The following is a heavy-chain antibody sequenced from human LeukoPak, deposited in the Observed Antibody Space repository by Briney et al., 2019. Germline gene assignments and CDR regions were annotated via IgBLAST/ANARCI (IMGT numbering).Heavy chain of an antibody. J-gene: IGHJ3*02. V-gene: IGHV3-7*01. CDR2: IKQDGSEK. D-gene: IGHD3-10*01. CDR3: TRDMSRGATPSTFDI. CDR1: GFTFSSHW. Sequence: GGSLRLSCAASGFTFSSHWMSWVRQAPGKGLEWVANIKQDGSEKYYVDSVKGRFTISRDNAKNSLYLQMNSLRAEDTAVYYCTRDMSRGATPSTFDIWGQGTMVTVSS.